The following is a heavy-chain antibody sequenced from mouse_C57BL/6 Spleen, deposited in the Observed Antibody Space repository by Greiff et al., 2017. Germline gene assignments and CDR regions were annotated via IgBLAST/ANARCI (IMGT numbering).Heavy chain of an antibody. V-gene: IGHV1-81*01. CDR2: IYPRSGNT. CDR3: ARRVITTVVATDAY. CDR1: GYTFTSYG. Sequence: VQLQQSGAELARPGASVKLSCKASGYTFTSYGISWVKQRTGQGLEWIGEIYPRSGNTYYNEKFKGKATLTADKSSSTAYMELRSLTSEDSAVYFCARRVITTVVATDAYWGQGTLVTVSA. D-gene: IGHD1-1*01. J-gene: IGHJ3*01.